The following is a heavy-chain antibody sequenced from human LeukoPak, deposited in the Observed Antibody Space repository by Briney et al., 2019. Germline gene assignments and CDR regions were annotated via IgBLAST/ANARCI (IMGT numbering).Heavy chain of an antibody. CDR1: GGSFSGYY. CDR3: ARGHRSSGWYYFDY. Sequence: PSETLSLTCAVYGGSFSGYYWSWIRQPPGKGLEWIGEINHSGSTNYNPSLKSRVTISVDTSKNQFSLKLSSVIAADTAVYYCARGHRSSGWYYFDYWGQGTLVTVSS. D-gene: IGHD6-19*01. J-gene: IGHJ4*02. V-gene: IGHV4-34*01. CDR2: INHSGST.